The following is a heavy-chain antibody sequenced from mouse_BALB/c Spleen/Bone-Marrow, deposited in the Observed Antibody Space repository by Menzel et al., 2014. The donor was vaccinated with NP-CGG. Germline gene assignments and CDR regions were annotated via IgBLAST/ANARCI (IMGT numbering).Heavy chain of an antibody. Sequence: EVMLVESGGGLVQPGGSRKLSCAASGFTFSGFGMHWVRQAPEKGLEWVAYISSASSTIYYADTVKGRFTISRDNPKNTLFLQMTSLRPEDTAMYYCARGGNYPYYAMDYWGQGTSVTVSS. CDR2: ISSASSTI. D-gene: IGHD2-1*01. V-gene: IGHV5-17*02. J-gene: IGHJ4*01. CDR3: ARGGNYPYYAMDY. CDR1: GFTFSGFG.